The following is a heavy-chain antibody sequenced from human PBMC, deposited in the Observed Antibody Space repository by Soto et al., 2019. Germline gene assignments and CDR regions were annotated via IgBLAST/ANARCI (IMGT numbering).Heavy chain of an antibody. CDR3: ARPQFSSTWYHGFDP. CDR2: INHNGGT. D-gene: IGHD6-13*01. Sequence: SETLSLTCAVYGGSFSGYSWSWIRQPPGKGLEWIGDINHNGGTNYNPSLKSRVTISVDTPKNQFSLKLNSVIAADTAVYYCARPQFSSTWYHGFDPWGQGTPVTVSS. V-gene: IGHV4-34*01. J-gene: IGHJ5*02. CDR1: GGSFSGYS.